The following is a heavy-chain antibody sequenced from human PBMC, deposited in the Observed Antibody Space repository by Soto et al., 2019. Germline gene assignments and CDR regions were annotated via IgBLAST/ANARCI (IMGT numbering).Heavy chain of an antibody. J-gene: IGHJ6*02. CDR1: GFTFSSYA. CDR2: ISYDGSNK. CDR3: ARGDSRSYPYYYGMDV. V-gene: IGHV3-30-3*01. D-gene: IGHD1-26*01. Sequence: QVQLVESGGGVVQPGRSLRVSCAASGFTFSSYAMHWVRQAPGKGLEWVAVISYDGSNKYYADSVKGRFTISRDNSKNTLYLQMNSLRAEDTAVYYCARGDSRSYPYYYGMDVWGQGTTVTVSS.